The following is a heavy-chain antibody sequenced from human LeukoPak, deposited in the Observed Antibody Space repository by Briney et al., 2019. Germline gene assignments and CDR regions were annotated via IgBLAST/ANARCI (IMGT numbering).Heavy chain of an antibody. CDR2: MNPNSGNT. CDR3: VLGSSSSGSGFFDY. D-gene: IGHD6-6*01. Sequence: ASVKVSCKASGYTFTSYDINWVRQATGQGLEWMGWMNPNSGNTGYAQKFQGRVTMTRNTSISTAYTELSSLRSEDTAVYYCVLGSSSSGSGFFDYWGQGTLVTVSS. V-gene: IGHV1-8*01. CDR1: GYTFTSYD. J-gene: IGHJ4*02.